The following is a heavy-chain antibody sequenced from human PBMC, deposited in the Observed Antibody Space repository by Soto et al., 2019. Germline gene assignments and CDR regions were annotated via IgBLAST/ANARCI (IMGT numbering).Heavy chain of an antibody. V-gene: IGHV4-34*01. CDR2: INHSGST. CDR3: ARGSPGKFDY. J-gene: IGHJ4*02. CDR1: GGSFSGYY. Sequence: QVQLQQWGAGLLKPSETLSLTCAVYGGSFSGYYWSWIRQPPGKGLEWIGEINHSGSTNYNPSLKSRVTISVDTSKNKFSLKLSSVTAADTAVYYCARGSPGKFDYWGQGTLVTVSS.